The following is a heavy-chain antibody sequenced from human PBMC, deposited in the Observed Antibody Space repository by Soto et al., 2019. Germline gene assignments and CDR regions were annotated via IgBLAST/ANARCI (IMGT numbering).Heavy chain of an antibody. J-gene: IGHJ6*02. D-gene: IGHD1-20*01. V-gene: IGHV1-3*01. CDR2: INAGNGNT. CDR3: ARVYKVGFYYYYGMDV. CDR1: GYTFTSYA. Sequence: QVQLVQSGAEVKKPGASVKVSCKASGYTFTSYAMHWVRQAPGQRLEWMGWINAGNGNTKYSQKFQGRVTITRDTSASTAYMELSSLRSEDTAVYYCARVYKVGFYYYYGMDVWGQGTTVTVSS.